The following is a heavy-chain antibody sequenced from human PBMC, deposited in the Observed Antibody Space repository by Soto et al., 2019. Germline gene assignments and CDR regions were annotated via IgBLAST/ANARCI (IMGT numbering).Heavy chain of an antibody. CDR3: ATRDGSWSSRRIYYSYGLDV. Sequence: EVQLLESGGGLVQPGGSLRLSCAASGFTFSNYVMTWVRQAPGKGLEWVSGISGSGGSTYYADSVKGRFTISRDNSKNMSYLQTNSLRDEDMAVYYCATRDGSWSSRRIYYSYGLDVWGQGTMVTVSS. V-gene: IGHV3-23*01. CDR2: ISGSGGST. D-gene: IGHD3-10*01. J-gene: IGHJ6*02. CDR1: GFTFSNYV.